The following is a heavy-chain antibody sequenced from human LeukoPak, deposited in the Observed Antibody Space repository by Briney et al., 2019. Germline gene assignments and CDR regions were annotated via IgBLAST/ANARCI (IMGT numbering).Heavy chain of an antibody. V-gene: IGHV1-69*05. CDR1: GYTFTSYG. Sequence: GASVKVSCKASGYTFTSYGISWVRQAPGQGLEWMGGIIPIFGTANYAQKFQGRVTITTDESTSTAYMELSSLRSEDTAVYYCARALGGYNWNYNWFDPWGQGTLVTVSS. CDR3: ARALGGYNWNYNWFDP. J-gene: IGHJ5*02. D-gene: IGHD1-7*01. CDR2: IIPIFGTA.